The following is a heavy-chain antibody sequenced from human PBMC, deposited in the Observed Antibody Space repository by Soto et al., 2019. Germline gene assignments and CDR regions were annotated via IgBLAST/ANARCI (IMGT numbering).Heavy chain of an antibody. J-gene: IGHJ6*04. CDR3: ARRIAAAGMDV. Sequence: GESLKISCQGSGYSFTSYWISWVRQMPGKGLEWMGRIDPSDSYTNYSPSLQGHVTISADKSISTAYLQWSSLKASDPAMYYCARRIAAAGMDVWGKGTTVTVSS. V-gene: IGHV5-10-1*01. CDR2: IDPSDSYT. CDR1: GYSFTSYW. D-gene: IGHD6-13*01.